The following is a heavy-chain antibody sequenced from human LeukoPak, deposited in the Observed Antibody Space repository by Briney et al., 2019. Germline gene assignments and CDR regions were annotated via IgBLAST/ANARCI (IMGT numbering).Heavy chain of an antibody. J-gene: IGHJ5*02. CDR3: ARAKGSVLLWFGGGNWFDP. CDR2: INPNSGGT. D-gene: IGHD3-10*01. V-gene: IGHV1-2*04. CDR1: GCTFTGYY. Sequence: GASVKVSCKASGCTFTGYYMHWVRQAPGQGLEWMGWINPNSGGTNYAQKFQGWVTMTRDTSISTAYMELSRLRSDDTAVYYCARAKGSVLLWFGGGNWFDPWGQGTLVTVSS.